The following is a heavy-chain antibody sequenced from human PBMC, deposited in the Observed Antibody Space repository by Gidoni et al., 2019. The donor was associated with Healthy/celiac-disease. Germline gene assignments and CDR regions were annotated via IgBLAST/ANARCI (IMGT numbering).Heavy chain of an antibody. D-gene: IGHD2-15*01. J-gene: IGHJ6*02. CDR2: INPSGGST. CDR1: GYTFTSYY. V-gene: IGHV1-46*01. CDR3: ARVHCSGGSCYSVHYYGMDV. Sequence: QVQLVQSGAEVKKPGASVKVSCKASGYTFTSYYMHWVRQAPGQGLEWMGIINPSGGSTSYAQKFQGRVTMTRDTSTSTVYMELSSLRSEDTAVYYCARVHCSGGSCYSVHYYGMDVWGQGTTVTVSS.